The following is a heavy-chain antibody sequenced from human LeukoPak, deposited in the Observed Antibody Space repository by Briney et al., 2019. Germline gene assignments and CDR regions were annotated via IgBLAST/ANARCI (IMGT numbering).Heavy chain of an antibody. V-gene: IGHV4-59*08. J-gene: IGHJ4*02. CDR1: GGSFSSYY. CDR3: ARHWLDSGTPDRFDY. CDR2: ICYSGST. Sequence: SETLSLTCTVSGGSFSSYYWSWIRQPPGKGLEWIGYICYSGSTNYNPSLKSRVTISVDTSKNQFSLKLTSVTAADTAVYYCARHWLDSGTPDRFDYWGQGTLVTVSP. D-gene: IGHD3-10*01.